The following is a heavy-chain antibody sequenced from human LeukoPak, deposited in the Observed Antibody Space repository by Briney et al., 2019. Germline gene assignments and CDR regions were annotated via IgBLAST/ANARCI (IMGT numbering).Heavy chain of an antibody. CDR1: GYTFTTYR. D-gene: IGHD3-16*01. J-gene: IGHJ4*02. CDR3: ASKRGDV. CDR2: INPSDGTT. V-gene: IGHV1-46*01. Sequence: ASVKVSCKASGYTFTTYRVYWVRQAPGQGLEWMGAINPSDGTTSYAQRFQGRVTMTRDTSTSTVYMELSSLTSEDTAVYYCASKRGDVWGQGTLVTVSS.